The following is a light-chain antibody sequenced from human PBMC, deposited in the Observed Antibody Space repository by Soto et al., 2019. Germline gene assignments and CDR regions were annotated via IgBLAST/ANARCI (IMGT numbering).Light chain of an antibody. J-gene: IGLJ1*01. Sequence: QSVLTQPASVSGSPGQSFTFSCTGTSSDVGSYNLVSWYQQHPGKAPKLMIYEVSKRPSGVSNRFSGSKSGNTASLTISWLQAEDEGDYSCCSYAGSSTSYVFGT. V-gene: IGLV2-23*02. CDR2: EVS. CDR1: SSDVGSYNL. CDR3: CSYAGSSTSYV.